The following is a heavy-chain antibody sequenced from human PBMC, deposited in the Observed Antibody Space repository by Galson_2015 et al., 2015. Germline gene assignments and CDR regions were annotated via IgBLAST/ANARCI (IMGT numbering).Heavy chain of an antibody. CDR1: GFTFSSYG. CDR2: IWYDGSNK. CDR3: FRGYSYGYYAFGFDP. D-gene: IGHD5-18*01. V-gene: IGHV3-33*01. J-gene: IGHJ5*02. Sequence: SLRLSCAASGFTFSSYGMHWVRQAPGKGLEWVAVIWYDGSNKYYADSVKGRFTISRDNSKNTLYLQMNSLRAEDTAVYYCFRGYSYGYYAFGFDPWGQGTLVTVSS.